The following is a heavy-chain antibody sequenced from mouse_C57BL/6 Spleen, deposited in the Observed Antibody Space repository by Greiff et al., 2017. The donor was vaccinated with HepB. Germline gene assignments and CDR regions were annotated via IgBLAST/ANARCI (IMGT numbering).Heavy chain of an antibody. Sequence: QVQLKQSGAELVKPGASVKISCKASGYAFSSYWMNWVKQRPGKGLEWIGQIYPGDGDTNYNGKFKGKATLTADKSSSTAYMQLSSLTSEDSAVYFCARGDYDYDDGFDYWGQGTTLTVSS. J-gene: IGHJ2*01. CDR2: IYPGDGDT. D-gene: IGHD2-4*01. CDR3: ARGDYDYDDGFDY. V-gene: IGHV1-80*01. CDR1: GYAFSSYW.